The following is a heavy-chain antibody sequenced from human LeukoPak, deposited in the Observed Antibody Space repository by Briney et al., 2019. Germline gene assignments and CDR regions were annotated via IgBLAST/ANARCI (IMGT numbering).Heavy chain of an antibody. Sequence: SETLSLTCTVSGGSISSYYWSWIRHPPGKGLEWIGYVYYSGSTDYNPSLESRVTISVETSKNHFSLKLNSVTAADTAVYYCARPVSSGSYSGAFDIWGQGTRVTVSS. D-gene: IGHD3-10*01. CDR2: VYYSGST. CDR1: GGSISSYY. CDR3: ARPVSSGSYSGAFDI. J-gene: IGHJ3*02. V-gene: IGHV4-59*01.